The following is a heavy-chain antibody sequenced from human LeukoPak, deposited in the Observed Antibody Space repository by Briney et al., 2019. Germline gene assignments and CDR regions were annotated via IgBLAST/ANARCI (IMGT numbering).Heavy chain of an antibody. J-gene: IGHJ3*02. CDR2: INHSGST. CDR1: GGSFSAYY. V-gene: IGHV4-34*01. D-gene: IGHD3-22*01. CDR3: ARLDYDSSGYYSPVDAFDI. Sequence: SETLSLTCAVYGGSFSAYYWNWIRQPPGKGLEWIGEINHSGSTNYNPSFKSRVTISVDTSKNQFSLKLSSVTAADTAVYYCARLDYDSSGYYSPVDAFDIWGQETMVTVSS.